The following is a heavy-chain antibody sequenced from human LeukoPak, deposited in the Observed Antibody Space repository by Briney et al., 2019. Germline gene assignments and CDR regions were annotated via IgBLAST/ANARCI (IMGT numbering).Heavy chain of an antibody. CDR1: GLAVSSNY. CDR3: AGDGLVGPFSY. D-gene: IGHD1-26*01. J-gene: IGHJ4*02. V-gene: IGHV3-66*01. CDR2: IYSGGST. Sequence: TGGSLRLSCAASGLAVSSNYMSWVRQAPGKGLEWVSVIYSGGSTYYADSVKGRFTISRDNSKNTLYLQMNSLRAEDTAVYYCAGDGLVGPFSYRGQGNLVTVSS.